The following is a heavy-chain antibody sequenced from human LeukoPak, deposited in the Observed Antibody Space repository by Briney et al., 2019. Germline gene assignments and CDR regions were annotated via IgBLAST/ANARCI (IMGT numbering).Heavy chain of an antibody. Sequence: PSETLSLTCAVYGGSFSGYYWSWIRQPPGKGLEWIGEINHSGSTNYNPSLKSRVTISVDTSKNQFSLKLSSVTAADTAVYYCARGLWFDPWGQGTLVTVSS. CDR3: ARGLWFDP. CDR2: INHSGST. CDR1: GGSFSGYY. J-gene: IGHJ5*02. V-gene: IGHV4-34*01.